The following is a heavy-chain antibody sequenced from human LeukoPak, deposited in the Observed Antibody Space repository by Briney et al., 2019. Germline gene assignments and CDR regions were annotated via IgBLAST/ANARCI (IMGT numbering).Heavy chain of an antibody. V-gene: IGHV3-7*01. CDR2: IKQDGSEK. CDR3: ARRKTGTAASPLYYFDY. Sequence: PGGSLRLSCAVSGLSFSTSWMSWVRQAPGKGLEWVANIKQDGSEKYYVDSVKGRFIVSRDNARNSLFLQMNNLRAEVTAVYYCARRKTGTAASPLYYFDYWGQGTLVTVSS. J-gene: IGHJ4*01. D-gene: IGHD1-7*01. CDR1: GLSFSTSW.